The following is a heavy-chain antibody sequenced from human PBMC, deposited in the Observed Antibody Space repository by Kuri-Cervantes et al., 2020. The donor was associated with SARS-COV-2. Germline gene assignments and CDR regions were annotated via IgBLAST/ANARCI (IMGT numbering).Heavy chain of an antibody. D-gene: IGHD3-16*01. Sequence: GGSLRLFCAASGFTFSSYEMNWVRQAPGKGLEWVSYISSSGSTIYYADSVKGRFTISRDNAKNSLYLQMNNLRTEDTAVYYCASSGPGTLSPLMITFPPRGMDVWGQGTTVTVSS. J-gene: IGHJ6*02. CDR3: ASSGPGTLSPLMITFPPRGMDV. CDR2: ISSSGSTI. V-gene: IGHV3-48*03. CDR1: GFTFSSYE.